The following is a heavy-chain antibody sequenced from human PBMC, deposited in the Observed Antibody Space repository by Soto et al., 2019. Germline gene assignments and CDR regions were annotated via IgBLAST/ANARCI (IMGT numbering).Heavy chain of an antibody. V-gene: IGHV3-33*05. CDR1: GFTFRSYV. CDR2: TSYDGSNT. J-gene: IGHJ4*02. CDR3: TRWETTGGLDV. Sequence: QVQLVESGGGVVQPGTSLRLSCVGSGFTFRSYVIHWVRQAPGKGLEWVALTSYDGSNTFYGDSVKGRFTISRDNSRNTVELQMYSLRLSYTALYYCTRWETTGGLDVWCQATLASVSS. D-gene: IGHD1-26*01.